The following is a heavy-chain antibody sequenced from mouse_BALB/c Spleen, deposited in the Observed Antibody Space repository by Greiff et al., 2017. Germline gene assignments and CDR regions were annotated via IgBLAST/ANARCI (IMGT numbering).Heavy chain of an antibody. CDR3: ARGPNYERYYAMDY. CDR2: ISSGSSTI. V-gene: IGHV5-17*02. CDR1: GFTFSSFG. J-gene: IGHJ4*01. D-gene: IGHD1-1*01. Sequence: EVHLVESGGGLVQPGGSRKLSCAASGFTFSSFGMHWVRQAPEKGLEWVAYISSGSSTIYYADTVKGRFTISRDNPKNTLFLQMTSLRSEDTAMYYCARGPNYERYYAMDYWGQGTSVTVSS.